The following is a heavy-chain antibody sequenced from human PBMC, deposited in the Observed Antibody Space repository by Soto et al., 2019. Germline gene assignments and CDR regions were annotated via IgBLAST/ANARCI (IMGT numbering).Heavy chain of an antibody. V-gene: IGHV4-59*01. CDR1: GGSISNYY. CDR3: ASGGNWFDP. Sequence: SETLSLTCNVSGGSISNYYWTWVRQSPEKGLDWIGYMYYNGNINYNPSLKSRVTISIDTSKNQFSLTLKSVTAADTAVYYCASGGNWFDPWGQGVLVTVS. CDR2: MYYNGNI. J-gene: IGHJ5*02. D-gene: IGHD3-16*01.